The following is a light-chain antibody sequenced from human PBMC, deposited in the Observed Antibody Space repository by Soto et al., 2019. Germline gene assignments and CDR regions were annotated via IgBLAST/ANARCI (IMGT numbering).Light chain of an antibody. J-gene: IGLJ3*02. CDR3: SSHANSRV. V-gene: IGLV2-14*01. Sequence: QSVLTQPASVSGSPGQSITISCTGTNSDIGDYKYISWYQHHPGRAPKLILYEVSDRPSGVSNRFSGSKSGNTASLTISGLHAEDEADYYCSSHANSRVFGGGTKLTVL. CDR2: EVS. CDR1: NSDIGDYKY.